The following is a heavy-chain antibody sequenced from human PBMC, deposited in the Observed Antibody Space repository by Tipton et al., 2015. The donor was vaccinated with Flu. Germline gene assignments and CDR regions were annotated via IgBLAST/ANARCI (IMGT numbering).Heavy chain of an antibody. J-gene: IGHJ4*02. V-gene: IGHV4-59*01. CDR1: GGYINRYY. CDR3: ARDYDS. Sequence: TLSLTCKVSGGYINRYYWNWIRQPPGKGLEWVGGIYDRGSATYSPSVGGRVTISTDTSKNEVFLQLRSATAEDTAIYYCARDYDSWGQGTLVTVSS. CDR2: IYDRGSA.